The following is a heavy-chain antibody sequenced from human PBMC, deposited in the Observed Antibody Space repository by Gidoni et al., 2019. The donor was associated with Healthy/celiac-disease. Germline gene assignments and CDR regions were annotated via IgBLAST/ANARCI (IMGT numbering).Heavy chain of an antibody. Sequence: EVQLLESGGGLVQPGGSLRLSCAASGFTFSSYAMSWVRQAPGKGLEWVSVIGGSGGSTYYADSVKGRFTISRDNSKNTLYLQMNSLRAEDTAVYYCAKYIRFLEWSDAFDIWGQGTMVTVSS. CDR2: IGGSGGST. J-gene: IGHJ3*02. D-gene: IGHD3-3*01. CDR1: GFTFSSYA. CDR3: AKYIRFLEWSDAFDI. V-gene: IGHV3-23*01.